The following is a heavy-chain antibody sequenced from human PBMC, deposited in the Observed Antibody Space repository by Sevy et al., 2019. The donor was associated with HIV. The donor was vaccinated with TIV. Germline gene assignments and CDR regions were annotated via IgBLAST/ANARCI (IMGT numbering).Heavy chain of an antibody. V-gene: IGHV4-34*01. J-gene: IGHJ5*02. CDR2: INHSGST. D-gene: IGHD3-22*01. CDR1: GGSFSGYY. CDR3: ARGGLVVATNWFDP. Sequence: SETLSLTCAVYGGSFSGYYWSWIRQPPGKGLEWIGEINHSGSTNYNPSLKSRVTISVDTSKNQFSLKLSSVTAADTAVYYCARGGLVVATNWFDPWGQRTLVTVSS.